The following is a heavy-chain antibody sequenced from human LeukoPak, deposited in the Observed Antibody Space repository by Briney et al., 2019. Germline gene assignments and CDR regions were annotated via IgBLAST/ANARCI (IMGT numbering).Heavy chain of an antibody. D-gene: IGHD6-13*01. CDR1: GFTFSSYW. CDR3: ARDWGYSSSSSFDY. CDR2: IKQDGSEK. V-gene: IGHV3-7*01. J-gene: IGHJ4*02. Sequence: GGSLRLSCAAPGFTFSSYWMSWVRQAPGKGLGWVANIKQDGSEKYYVDSVKGRFTISRDNAKNSLYLQMNSLRAEDTAVYYCARDWGYSSSSSFDYWGQGTLVTVSS.